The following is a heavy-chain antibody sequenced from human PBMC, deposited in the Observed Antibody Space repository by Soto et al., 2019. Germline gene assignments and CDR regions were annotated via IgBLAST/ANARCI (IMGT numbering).Heavy chain of an antibody. Sequence: GGSLRLSXAASGFICSSDDMSWVRQAPGKGLEWVSTILVGGSTHYEDAVKGRFTISRDTSKNTVYLQMNSLTAGYTALYYCAKATATSGGAFEICGQGTMVTVSS. CDR1: GFICSSDD. J-gene: IGHJ3*02. V-gene: IGHV3-23*01. CDR2: ILVGGST. D-gene: IGHD1-1*01. CDR3: AKATATSGGAFEI.